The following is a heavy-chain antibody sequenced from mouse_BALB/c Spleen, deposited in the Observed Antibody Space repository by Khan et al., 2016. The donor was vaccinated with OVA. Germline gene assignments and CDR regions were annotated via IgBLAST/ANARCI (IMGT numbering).Heavy chain of an antibody. D-gene: IGHD1-1*01. CDR2: ITPSNVGT. Sequence: VQLKQSGPELVKPGASVKISCKASGYSFTDYTMNWVQQSHGNNLEWIGLITPSNVGTNYNQKFKGKSTLTVDKSSSTAQLERRSRTSEDCAVYDCSRDGYGGLAYGGQGTLVTVSA. V-gene: IGHV1-18*01. CDR3: SRDGYGGLAY. J-gene: IGHJ3*01. CDR1: GYSFTDYT.